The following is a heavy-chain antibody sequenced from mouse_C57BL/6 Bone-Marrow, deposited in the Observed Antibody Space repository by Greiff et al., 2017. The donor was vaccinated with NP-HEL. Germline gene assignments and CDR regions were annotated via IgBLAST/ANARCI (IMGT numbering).Heavy chain of an antibody. CDR3: ARGDYD. CDR1: GYTFTDYY. D-gene: IGHD2-4*01. Sequence: VQLRQSGAELVRPGASVKLSCKASGYTFTDYYINWVKQRPGQGLEWIARIYPGSGNTYYNEKFKGKATLTAEKSSSTAYMQLSSLTSEDSAVYFCARGDYDWGQGTTLTVSS. V-gene: IGHV1-76*01. CDR2: IYPGSGNT. J-gene: IGHJ2*01.